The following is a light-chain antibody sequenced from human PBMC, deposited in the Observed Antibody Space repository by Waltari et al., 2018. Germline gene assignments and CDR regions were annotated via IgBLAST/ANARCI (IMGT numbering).Light chain of an antibody. Sequence: QSVLTQPPSVSGAPGQTVTISCTGSSSNIGAGYAGTWYQQLPGAAPKLLIYGNRNRPSGVPDRFFGFNSDTSASLAITGLQAEDEADYYCQSYDSNLSGYVFGTGTKVSVL. CDR3: QSYDSNLSGYV. CDR2: GNR. CDR1: SSNIGAGYA. V-gene: IGLV1-40*01. J-gene: IGLJ1*01.